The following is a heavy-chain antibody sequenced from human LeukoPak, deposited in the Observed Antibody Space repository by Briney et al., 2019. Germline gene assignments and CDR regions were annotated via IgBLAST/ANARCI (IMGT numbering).Heavy chain of an antibody. Sequence: SETLSLTCAVSGYSISSGYYWGWIRQPPGKGLEWTGSIYHSGSTYYNPSLKSRVTISVDTSKNQFSLKLSSVTAADTAVYYCAGSLVATIVDWFDPWGQGTLVTVSS. CDR2: IYHSGST. D-gene: IGHD5-12*01. CDR3: AGSLVATIVDWFDP. CDR1: GYSISSGYY. V-gene: IGHV4-38-2*01. J-gene: IGHJ5*02.